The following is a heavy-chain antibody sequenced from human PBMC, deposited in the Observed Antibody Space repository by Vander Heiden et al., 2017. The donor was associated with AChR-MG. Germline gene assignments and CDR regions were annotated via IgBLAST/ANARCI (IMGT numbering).Heavy chain of an antibody. D-gene: IGHD6-25*01. CDR2: ISSFSTTI. Sequence: QLAESGGDFVQPGGSLRLPCAASGFVFNTYSMNWVRQAPGKGLEWISYISSFSTTIHYADSVKGRFTISRDDAKNTLFLQMNSLREDDTAIYYCARHKGGAWDGYRTLWGQGTLVTVSS. CDR1: GFVFNTYS. CDR3: ARHKGGAWDGYRTL. V-gene: IGHV3-48*02. J-gene: IGHJ4*02.